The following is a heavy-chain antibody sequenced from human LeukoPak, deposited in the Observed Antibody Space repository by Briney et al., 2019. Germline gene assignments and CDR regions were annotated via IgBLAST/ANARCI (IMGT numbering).Heavy chain of an antibody. V-gene: IGHV3-30*01. CDR1: GFTFSSYA. CDR3: ARDLSRAAAGMYNWFDP. CDR2: ISYDGSNK. D-gene: IGHD6-13*01. Sequence: GGSLRLSCAASGFTFSSYAMHWVRQAPGKGLEWVAVISYDGSNKYYADSVKGRFTISRDNSKNTLYLQMNSLRAEDTAVYYCARDLSRAAAGMYNWFDPWGQGTLVTVSS. J-gene: IGHJ5*02.